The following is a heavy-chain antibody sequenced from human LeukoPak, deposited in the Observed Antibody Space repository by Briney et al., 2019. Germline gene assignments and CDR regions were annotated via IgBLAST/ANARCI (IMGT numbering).Heavy chain of an antibody. CDR1: LDSTTSNF. CDR3: ARDKKDYYDSSGYYYFAFDI. J-gene: IGHJ3*02. Sequence: SETLSLTCTVSLDSTTSNFWSWVRQPPGKGLEWIGYIYYSGSTNYNPSLKSRVTISVDTSKNQFSLKLSSVTAADTAVYYCARDKKDYYDSSGYYYFAFDIWGQGTMVNVSS. CDR2: IYYSGST. V-gene: IGHV4-59*01. D-gene: IGHD3-22*01.